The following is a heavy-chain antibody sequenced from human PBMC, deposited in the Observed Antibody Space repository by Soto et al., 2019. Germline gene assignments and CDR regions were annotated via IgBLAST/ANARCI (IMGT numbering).Heavy chain of an antibody. J-gene: IGHJ4*02. CDR2: ISSNGGST. CDR1: GFTFSSYA. V-gene: IGHV3-64*01. D-gene: IGHD1-7*01. Sequence: EVQLVESGGGLVQPGGSLRLSCAASGFTFSSYAMHWVRQAPGKGLEYVSAISSNGGSTYYANSVKGRFTISRDNSKNPLYLQMGSLRAEDMAVYYCARVPEGNYVRAYFDYWGQGTLVTVSS. CDR3: ARVPEGNYVRAYFDY.